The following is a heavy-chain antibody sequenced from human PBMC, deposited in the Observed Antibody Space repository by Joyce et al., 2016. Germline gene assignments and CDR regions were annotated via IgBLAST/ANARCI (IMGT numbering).Heavy chain of an antibody. CDR2: ISYSGTA. CDR3: ARDRNEGYCTSARCYYYYYYGMDG. Sequence: QVQLQESGPGLVKPSETLSLTCTVSGGSINPYYWSWIRQPPGKGLEWIGYISYSGTANYAPSLKRRVTISVDTAKNQISLKVTSVTAADTAVYYCARDRNEGYCTSARCYYYYYYGMDGWGQGTTVTVSS. J-gene: IGHJ6*02. D-gene: IGHD2-2*01. CDR1: GGSINPYY. V-gene: IGHV4-59*01.